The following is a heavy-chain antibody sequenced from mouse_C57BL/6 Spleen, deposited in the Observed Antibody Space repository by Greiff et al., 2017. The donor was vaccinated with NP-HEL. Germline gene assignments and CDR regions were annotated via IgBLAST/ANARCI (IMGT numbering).Heavy chain of an antibody. D-gene: IGHD2-4*01. Sequence: QVQLQQSGPELVKPGASVKISCKASGYAFSSSWMNWVKQRPGKGLEWIGRIYPGDGDTNYNGKFKGKATLTADKSSSTAYMQLSSLTSEDSAVYFCASYDYDPYYFDYWGQGTTLTVSS. J-gene: IGHJ2*01. CDR1: GYAFSSSW. V-gene: IGHV1-82*01. CDR2: IYPGDGDT. CDR3: ASYDYDPYYFDY.